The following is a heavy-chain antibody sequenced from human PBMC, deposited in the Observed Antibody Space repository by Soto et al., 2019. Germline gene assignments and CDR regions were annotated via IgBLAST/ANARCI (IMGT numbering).Heavy chain of an antibody. J-gene: IGHJ2*01. CDR3: ARTYSSSGYGYFDL. Sequence: QVQLVQSGAEVKKPGASVKVSCKASGYTFTSYAIHWVRQAPGQRREWMGWINAGNGNTKYSQKFQGRVTITRDTSASTAYMELSSLRSEDTTVYYCARTYSSSGYGYFDLWGRGTLVTVSS. CDR2: INAGNGNT. CDR1: GYTFTSYA. D-gene: IGHD6-13*01. V-gene: IGHV1-3*01.